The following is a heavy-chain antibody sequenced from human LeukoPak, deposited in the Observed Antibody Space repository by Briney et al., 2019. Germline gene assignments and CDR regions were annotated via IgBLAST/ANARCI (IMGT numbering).Heavy chain of an antibody. J-gene: IGHJ4*02. CDR3: ARDFTPIEDSSGYYYSGGFY. Sequence: ASVKVSCKASGYTFTSYYMHWVRQAPGQGLEWMGIINPSGGGTSYAQKFQGRVAITADKSTSTAYMELSSLRSEDTALYYCARDFTPIEDSSGYYYSGGFYWGQGTLVTVSS. CDR2: INPSGGGT. D-gene: IGHD3-22*01. V-gene: IGHV1-46*01. CDR1: GYTFTSYY.